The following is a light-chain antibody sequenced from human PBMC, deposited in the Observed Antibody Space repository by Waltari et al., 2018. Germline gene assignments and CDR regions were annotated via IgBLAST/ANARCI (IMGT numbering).Light chain of an antibody. CDR2: KAS. Sequence: DIQMTQSPSTLSASVGDRVTITCRASQSILTWLAWYQPKPGKAPKLLIYKASNLQSGVPSRFSGSGYGTEFTLTISSLQPDDFATYYCQQYSSHYPFGQGTKLEIK. CDR3: QQYSSHYP. V-gene: IGKV1-5*03. CDR1: QSILTW. J-gene: IGKJ2*01.